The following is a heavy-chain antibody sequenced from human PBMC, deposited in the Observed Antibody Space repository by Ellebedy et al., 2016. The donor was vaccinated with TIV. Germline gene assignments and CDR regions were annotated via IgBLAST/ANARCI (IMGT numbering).Heavy chain of an antibody. Sequence: GESLKISCAASELTVTSNFMSWVRQAPGKGLAWVSTIAIDSTTYYADSVKVRFTISRDNSKNTLDIQMNSLRAEDTAVYYCARETYNDVVLKLWGIFDIWGQGTMVTVSS. D-gene: IGHD3-10*01. J-gene: IGHJ3*02. CDR3: ARETYNDVVLKLWGIFDI. CDR2: IAIDSTT. CDR1: ELTVTSNF. V-gene: IGHV3-66*01.